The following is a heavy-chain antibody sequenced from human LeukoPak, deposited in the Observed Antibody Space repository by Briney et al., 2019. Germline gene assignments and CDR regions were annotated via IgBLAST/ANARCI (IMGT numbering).Heavy chain of an antibody. V-gene: IGHV1-8*01. Sequence: ASVKVSCKASGYTFTSYDINWVRQATGQGLEWMGWMNPNSGNTVYAQKFQGRVTMTRNNSKSTAYMELSSLRSEDTAVYYCARGLAPWSLGELSPGLGYWGQGTLVTVSS. D-gene: IGHD3-16*02. J-gene: IGHJ4*02. CDR1: GYTFTSYD. CDR3: ARGLAPWSLGELSPGLGY. CDR2: MNPNSGNT.